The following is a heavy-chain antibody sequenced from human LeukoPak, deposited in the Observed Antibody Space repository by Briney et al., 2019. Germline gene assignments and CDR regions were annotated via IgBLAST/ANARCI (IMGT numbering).Heavy chain of an antibody. CDR1: GYTFTSYY. J-gene: IGHJ4*02. D-gene: IGHD2-2*01. CDR3: ARRPINCIITNCYVDN. V-gene: IGHV1-46*01. CDR2: INPSGGST. Sequence: ASVKVSCKASGYTFTSYYMHWVRQAPGQGLEWMGIINPSGGSTSYAQKFQGRVTMTRDTSLTTAYMELSSLRGDDTAVYYCARRPINCIITNCYVDNWGQGTLVTVSS.